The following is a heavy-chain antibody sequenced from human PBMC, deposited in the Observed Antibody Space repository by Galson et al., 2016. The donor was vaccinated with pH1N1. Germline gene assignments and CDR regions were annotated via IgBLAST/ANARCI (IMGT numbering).Heavy chain of an antibody. V-gene: IGHV5-51*03. CDR2: IFLGDSDT. CDR1: GSSFTNYW. Sequence: QSGAEVKKPGESLKISCEVSGSSFTNYWIGWARQMPGRGLEWMGIIFLGDSDTRYSPSFQGQVTISADKSITTAYLQWSSLKASDTAIYYCAGRRGGLYDFDCWGQGSLVTVSS. D-gene: IGHD5/OR15-5a*01. CDR3: AGRRGGLYDFDC. J-gene: IGHJ4*02.